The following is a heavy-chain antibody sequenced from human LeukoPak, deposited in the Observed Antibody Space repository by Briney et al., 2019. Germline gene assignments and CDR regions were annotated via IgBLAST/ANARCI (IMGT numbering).Heavy chain of an antibody. V-gene: IGHV3-33*01. Sequence: PGGSLRLSCAASGFTFSSYGMHWVRQAPGKGLEWVAVIWFDGSNKYYADSAKGRFTVSRDNSKNTMDLQMNSLRAEDTAVYYCAREQYGSDDALVIWGQGTMVTVSS. CDR2: IWFDGSNK. CDR1: GFTFSSYG. J-gene: IGHJ3*02. D-gene: IGHD4-17*01. CDR3: AREQYGSDDALVI.